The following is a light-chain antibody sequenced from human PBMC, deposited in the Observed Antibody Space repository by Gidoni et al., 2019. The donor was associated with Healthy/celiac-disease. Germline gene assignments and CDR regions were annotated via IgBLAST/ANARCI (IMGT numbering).Light chain of an antibody. CDR1: SSNIGAGYD. J-gene: IGLJ2*01. CDR3: QSYDSSLSGGV. V-gene: IGLV1-40*01. Sequence: QSVLTPPPSVSAAPGQRVTISCTGSSSNIGAGYDVHWYQQLPGTAPKPLIYGNSNRPSGVPDRFSGSKSGTSASLAITGLQAEDEADYYCQSYDSSLSGGVFGGGTKLTVL. CDR2: GNS.